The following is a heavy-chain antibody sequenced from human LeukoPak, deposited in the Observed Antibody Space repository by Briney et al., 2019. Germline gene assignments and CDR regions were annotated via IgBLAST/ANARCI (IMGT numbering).Heavy chain of an antibody. D-gene: IGHD3-3*02. CDR2: IYSGATT. CDR3: ARVGDHFHWNLDL. V-gene: IGHV3-53*01. J-gene: IGHJ2*01. CDR1: GFTVTNYY. Sequence: GGSLRLSCAASGFTVTNYYMNWVRQAPGKGLEWVSIIYSGATTYYADPVKGRFTISRDTSKNTVSLQMNSLRAEDTAVYFCARVGDHFHWNLDLWGRGTLVTVSS.